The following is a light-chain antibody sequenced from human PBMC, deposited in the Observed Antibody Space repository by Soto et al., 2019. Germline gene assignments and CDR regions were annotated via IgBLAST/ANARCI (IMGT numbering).Light chain of an antibody. CDR3: QQYNVYWT. J-gene: IGKJ1*01. Sequence: DIQMTQSPSTLSASVGDRVTITCRASQSISSWLAWDQQKPGKAPKLLIYKASSLESGVPSRFSGSGSGTEFTLTISRLQPDDFATYYCQQYNVYWTFGQGTKVEIK. V-gene: IGKV1-5*03. CDR2: KAS. CDR1: QSISSW.